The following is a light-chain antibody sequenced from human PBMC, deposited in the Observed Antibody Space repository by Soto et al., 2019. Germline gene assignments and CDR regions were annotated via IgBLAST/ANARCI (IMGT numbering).Light chain of an antibody. J-gene: IGKJ3*01. Sequence: IQLTQSPSSLSASVGDRVTISCRASQGIANFLAWYQQKPGKAPTLLIYGASTLQSGVPSRFSGSVSGTDFTLTISSLQPEDFATYYCQQLNSFPIPFGPGTKVDI. CDR3: QQLNSFPIP. V-gene: IGKV1-9*01. CDR1: QGIANF. CDR2: GAS.